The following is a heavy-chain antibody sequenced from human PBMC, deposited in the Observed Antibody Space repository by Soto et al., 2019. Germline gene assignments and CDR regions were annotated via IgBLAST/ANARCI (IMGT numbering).Heavy chain of an antibody. Sequence: SETLSLTCTVSGGSISSYYWSWIRQPPGKGLEWIGYIYYSGSTYYNPSLKSRVTISVDTSKNQFSLKLSSVTAADTAVYYCATGIVQGSWFDPWGQGTLVTVSS. CDR3: ATGIVQGSWFDP. J-gene: IGHJ5*02. CDR2: IYYSGST. V-gene: IGHV4-59*06. D-gene: IGHD2-8*01. CDR1: GGSISSYY.